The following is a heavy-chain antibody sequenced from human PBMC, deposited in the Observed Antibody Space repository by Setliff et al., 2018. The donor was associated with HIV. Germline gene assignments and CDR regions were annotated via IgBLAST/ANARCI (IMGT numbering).Heavy chain of an antibody. Sequence: LRLSCAAFGFTFSSYWMHWVRQAPGKGLVWVSRINSDGSSTSYADSVKGRFTISRDNAKNTLYLQMGSLSADDTAVYYCARGGFNHAFDIWGQGTMVTVSS. D-gene: IGHD2-15*01. CDR1: GFTFSSYW. V-gene: IGHV3-74*01. CDR2: INSDGSST. CDR3: ARGGFNHAFDI. J-gene: IGHJ3*02.